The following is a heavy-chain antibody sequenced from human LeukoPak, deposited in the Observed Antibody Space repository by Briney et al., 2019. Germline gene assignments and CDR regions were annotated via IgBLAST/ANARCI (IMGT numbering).Heavy chain of an antibody. CDR1: GGSFSGYY. CDR3: ARGGRGYSYGLFDY. D-gene: IGHD5-18*01. CDR2: INHSGST. J-gene: IGHJ4*02. Sequence: SETLSLTCAVYGGSFSGYYWSWIRQPPGKGLEWIGEINHSGSTNYNPSLKSRVTISVDTSKNQFSLKLSSVTAADTAVYCCARGGRGYSYGLFDYWGQGTLVTVSS. V-gene: IGHV4-34*01.